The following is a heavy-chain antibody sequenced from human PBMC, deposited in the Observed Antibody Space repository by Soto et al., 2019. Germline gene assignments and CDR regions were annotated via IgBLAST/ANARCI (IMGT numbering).Heavy chain of an antibody. CDR3: ARDDGAGFDY. CDR2: IYYSGST. Sequence: SETLSLTCTVSGGSISSYYWSWFRQPPGKGLEWIGYIYYSGSTNYNPSLKSRVTISVDTSKNQFSLKLSSVTAADTAVYYCARDDGAGFDYWGQGTLVTVSS. V-gene: IGHV4-59*01. D-gene: IGHD1-26*01. CDR1: GGSISSYY. J-gene: IGHJ4*02.